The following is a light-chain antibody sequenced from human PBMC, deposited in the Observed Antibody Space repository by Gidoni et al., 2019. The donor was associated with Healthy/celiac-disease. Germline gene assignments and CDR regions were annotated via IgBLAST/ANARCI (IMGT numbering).Light chain of an antibody. Sequence: QSVPTQPPSASGSTGQGVTISCSGSSSNIGSNYVYWYQQLPGTAPKLLIYRNNQRPSGVPDRFSGSKSGTSASLAISGLRSEDEADYYCAAWDDSLSAVGFGGVTKLTVL. CDR1: SSNIGSNY. V-gene: IGLV1-47*01. J-gene: IGLJ2*01. CDR2: RNN. CDR3: AAWDDSLSAVG.